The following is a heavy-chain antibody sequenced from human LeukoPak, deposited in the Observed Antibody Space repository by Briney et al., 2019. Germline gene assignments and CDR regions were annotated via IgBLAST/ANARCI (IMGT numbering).Heavy chain of an antibody. CDR2: ISSSSSYI. D-gene: IGHD3-3*01. CDR3: AGDYAGITIFGVVPVI. V-gene: IGHV3-21*01. CDR1: GFTFSSYS. J-gene: IGHJ3*02. Sequence: GGSLRLSCAASGFTFSSYSMNWVRQAPGKGLEWVSSISSSSSYIYYADSVKGRFTISRDNAKNSLYLQMNSLRAEDTAVYYCAGDYAGITIFGVVPVIWGQGTMVTVSS.